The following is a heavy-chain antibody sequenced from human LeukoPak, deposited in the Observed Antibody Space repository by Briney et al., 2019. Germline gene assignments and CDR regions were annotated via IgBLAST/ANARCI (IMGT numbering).Heavy chain of an antibody. D-gene: IGHD3-22*01. CDR3: ARGYYDSSDFEYLQH. V-gene: IGHV1-2*02. J-gene: IGHJ1*01. Sequence: ASVKVSCKASGYSFTGNYIHWVRQAPGQGLEWMGWINPNSGDTNFAQKFQGRVTMTRDTSISTVYMELSRLRSDDTAVFYCARGYYDSSDFEYLQHWGQGTLVTVSS. CDR2: INPNSGDT. CDR1: GYSFTGNY.